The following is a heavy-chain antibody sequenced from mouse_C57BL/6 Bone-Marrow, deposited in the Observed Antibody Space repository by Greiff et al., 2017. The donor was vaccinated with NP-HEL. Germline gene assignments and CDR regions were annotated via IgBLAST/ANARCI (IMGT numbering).Heavy chain of an antibody. V-gene: IGHV1-81*01. Sequence: QVQLQQSGAELVKPGASVKLSCKASGYTFTSYCMSWVKQRTGQGLEWIGEIYPRSGDTNYNQKFKGKATLTVDKSSSTAYMELRSLTSEDSAVYFCARRDDRWLLFAYWGQGTTLTVSS. CDR1: GYTFTSYC. D-gene: IGHD2-3*01. CDR3: ARRDDRWLLFAY. CDR2: IYPRSGDT. J-gene: IGHJ2*01.